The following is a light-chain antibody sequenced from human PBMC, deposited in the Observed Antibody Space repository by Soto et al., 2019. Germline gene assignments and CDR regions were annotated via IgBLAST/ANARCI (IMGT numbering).Light chain of an antibody. CDR2: EGS. Sequence: QSALTQPASVSGSPGQSITISCTGTSSDVGSYNIVSWYQQHPGKAPKLMIYEGSKRTSGVYNRFSGSKSGNTASLTISGLQDEADADYYCCSYAGSFVVFGGGTKLTVL. CDR3: CSYAGSFVV. CDR1: SSDVGSYNI. V-gene: IGLV2-23*01. J-gene: IGLJ2*01.